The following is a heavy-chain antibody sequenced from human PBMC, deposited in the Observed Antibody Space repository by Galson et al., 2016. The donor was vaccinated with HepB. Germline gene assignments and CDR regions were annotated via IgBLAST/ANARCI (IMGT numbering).Heavy chain of an antibody. Sequence: SLRLSCAASGYIFRTYPMHWVRQAPGKGLEWVAVISSDGSNEWYADSVKGRFTISRDNSKNTLSLQMSSLRPEDTAAYYCAREAERWNYLDYWGQGALVTVS. V-gene: IGHV3-30*04. CDR1: GYIFRTYP. CDR2: ISSDGSNE. J-gene: IGHJ4*02. CDR3: AREAERWNYLDY. D-gene: IGHD5-24*01.